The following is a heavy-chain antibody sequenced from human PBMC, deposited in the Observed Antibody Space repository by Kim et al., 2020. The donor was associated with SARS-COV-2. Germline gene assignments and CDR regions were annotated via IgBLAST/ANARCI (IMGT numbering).Heavy chain of an antibody. D-gene: IGHD2-2*01. Sequence: ASVKVSCKASGYSVINYGIIWVRQAPGQSLEWLGWINPFNGNTIYAQKVQGRITLTTDTSKTTAYMELGSLRSDDTAVYFCASSGLNTAVTKDPGDYWCQGTLVTVSS. CDR3: ASSGLNTAVTKDPGDY. V-gene: IGHV1-18*01. J-gene: IGHJ4*02. CDR2: INPFNGNT. CDR1: GYSVINYG.